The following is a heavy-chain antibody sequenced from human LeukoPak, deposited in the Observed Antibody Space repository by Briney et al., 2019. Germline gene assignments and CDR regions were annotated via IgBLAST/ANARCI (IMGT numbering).Heavy chain of an antibody. CDR3: AKEPGYDILTPYGMDV. CDR1: GFTFDDYA. D-gene: IGHD3-9*01. J-gene: IGHJ6*02. CDR2: ISWNSGSI. V-gene: IGHV3-9*01. Sequence: GRSLRLSCAASGFTFDDYAMHWVRQAPGKGLEWVSGISWNSGSIGYADSVKGRFTISRDNAKNSLYLQMNSLRAEDTALYYCAKEPGYDILTPYGMDVWGQGTTVTVSS.